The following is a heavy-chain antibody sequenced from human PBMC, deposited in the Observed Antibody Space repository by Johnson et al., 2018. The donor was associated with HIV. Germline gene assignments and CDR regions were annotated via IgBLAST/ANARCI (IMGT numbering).Heavy chain of an antibody. Sequence: VQLVESGGGLIQPGGSLRLSCAASGLTVSSNYMNWVRQAPGTGLEWVSVIYSGGNTYYADSVKGRFTISRDNSKNTLYLQMNSLRAEDTAVYYCAKDWDRSGWYQGSAFDIWGQGTMVTVSS. CDR3: AKDWDRSGWYQGSAFDI. J-gene: IGHJ3*02. V-gene: IGHV3-66*03. CDR2: IYSGGNT. CDR1: GLTVSSNY. D-gene: IGHD6-19*01.